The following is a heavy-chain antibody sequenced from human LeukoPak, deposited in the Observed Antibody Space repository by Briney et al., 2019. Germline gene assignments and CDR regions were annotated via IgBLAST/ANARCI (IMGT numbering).Heavy chain of an antibody. J-gene: IGHJ4*02. Sequence: GGSLRLSCAASGFTLSSYSMNWVRKAPGKGLEWVSSISSSSSYIYYADSVKGRFTISRGNAKNSLYLQMNSLRAEDTAVYYCARDRNTVFDYWGQGTLVTVSS. CDR2: ISSSSSYI. CDR1: GFTLSSYS. CDR3: ARDRNTVFDY. D-gene: IGHD3-16*02. V-gene: IGHV3-21*01.